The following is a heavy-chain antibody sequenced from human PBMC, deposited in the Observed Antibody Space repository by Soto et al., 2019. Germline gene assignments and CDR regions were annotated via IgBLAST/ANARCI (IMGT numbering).Heavy chain of an antibody. CDR1: GYTFTSYA. CDR3: ARAGYDFWSGYYRYYYGMDV. D-gene: IGHD3-3*01. V-gene: IGHV1-3*01. J-gene: IGHJ6*02. CDR2: INAGNGNT. Sequence: ASVKVSCKASGYTFTSYAMHWVRQAPGQRLEWMGWINAGNGNTKYSQKFQGRVTITRDTSASTAYMELSSLRSEDTAVYYCARAGYDFWSGYYRYYYGMDVWGQGTTVTVSS.